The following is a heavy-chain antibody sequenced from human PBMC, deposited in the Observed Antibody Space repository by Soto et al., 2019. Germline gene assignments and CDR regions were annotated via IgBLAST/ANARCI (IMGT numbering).Heavy chain of an antibody. Sequence: QVQLVESGGGVVQPGRSLRLSCAASGFSFRDYGMHWIRQAPGKGLEWVAFVAYGGSNEHYADSVRGRFTISRDNTKNTLYLQMNSLRAEDTAVYYCAKDRGPADGLGWGQGTLLTVSS. D-gene: IGHD2-8*01. CDR2: VAYGGSNE. J-gene: IGHJ4*02. CDR1: GFSFRDYG. CDR3: AKDRGPADGLG. V-gene: IGHV3-30*18.